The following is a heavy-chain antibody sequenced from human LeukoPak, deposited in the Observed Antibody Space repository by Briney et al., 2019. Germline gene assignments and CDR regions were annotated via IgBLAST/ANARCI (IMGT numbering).Heavy chain of an antibody. CDR1: GYTFTGYY. V-gene: IGHV1-2*02. CDR3: ARGLSYDILTGYYKGSRDFDY. Sequence: GASVKVSCKASGYTFTGYYMHWVRQAPGQGLEWMGWINPNSGGTNYAQKLQGRVTMTTDTSTSTAYMELRSLRSDDTAVYYCARGLSYDILTGYYKGSRDFDYWGQGTLVTVSS. J-gene: IGHJ4*02. D-gene: IGHD3-9*01. CDR2: INPNSGGT.